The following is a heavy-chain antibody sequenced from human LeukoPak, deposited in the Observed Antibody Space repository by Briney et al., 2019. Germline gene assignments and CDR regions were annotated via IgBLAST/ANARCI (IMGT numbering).Heavy chain of an antibody. CDR3: SRGRVYISAWHEDY. CDR2: IRSNANGGTS. D-gene: IGHD6-19*01. CDR1: GVSFGDYG. V-gene: IGHV3-49*04. Sequence: GGSLRLSCTASGVSFGDYGMNWVRQAPGKGLEWVGSIRSNANGGTSDYSASVKGRITVSKDESKSIAYLEMNSLKTEDTAVYYCSRGRVYISAWHEDYWGEGTLVTVSS. J-gene: IGHJ4*02.